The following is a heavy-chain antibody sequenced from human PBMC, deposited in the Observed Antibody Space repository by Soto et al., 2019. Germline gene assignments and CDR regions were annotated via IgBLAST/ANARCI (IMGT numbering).Heavy chain of an antibody. J-gene: IGHJ4*02. CDR1: GFRFGDSA. V-gene: IGHV3-9*01. CDR3: TKRAPSYSAGDYYRPFDY. D-gene: IGHD1-26*01. CDR2: MAWNGVVL. Sequence: EVQLVESGGGLAPPGKSLRLSCATSGFRFGDSALHWVRHAPGKGLEWVAGMAWNGVVLGNADSVKGRFTISRDNDRKSGFLQMNSLRIEDTAFYYCTKRAPSYSAGDYYRPFDYWGQGTLVTFSS.